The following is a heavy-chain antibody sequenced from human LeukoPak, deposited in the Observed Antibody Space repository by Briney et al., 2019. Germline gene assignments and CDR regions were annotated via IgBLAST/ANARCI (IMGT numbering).Heavy chain of an antibody. Sequence: PSETLSLTCTVSGGSISSSSYYWGWIRQPPGKGLEWIGSIYYSGSTYYNPSLKSRVTISVDTSKNQFSLKLSSVTAADTAVYYCARHPLVLRFLEWSAFDIWGQGTMVTVSS. CDR2: IYYSGST. V-gene: IGHV4-39*01. D-gene: IGHD3-3*01. CDR3: ARHPLVLRFLEWSAFDI. CDR1: GGSISSSSYY. J-gene: IGHJ3*02.